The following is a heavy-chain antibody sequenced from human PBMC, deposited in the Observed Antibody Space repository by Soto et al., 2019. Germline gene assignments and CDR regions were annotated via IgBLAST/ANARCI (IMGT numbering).Heavy chain of an antibody. CDR2: IKSKTDGGTT. J-gene: IGHJ4*02. CDR3: TTSQGSRLLWFGESPPYDFDY. CDR1: GFTFSNAW. Sequence: GGSLRLSCAASGFTFSNAWMSWVRQAPGKGLEWVGRIKSKTDGGTTDYAAPVKGRFTISRDDSKNTLYLQMNSLKTEDTAVYYCTTSQGSRLLWFGESPPYDFDYWCQGTLVARLL. V-gene: IGHV3-15*01. D-gene: IGHD3-10*01.